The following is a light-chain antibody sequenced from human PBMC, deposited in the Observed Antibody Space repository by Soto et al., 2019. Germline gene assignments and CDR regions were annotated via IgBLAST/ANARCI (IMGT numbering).Light chain of an antibody. V-gene: IGKV3-20*01. J-gene: IGKJ5*01. CDR2: GAS. CDR1: QSVSSSY. Sequence: EIVLPQSPGTLSLSPGERATLSCRASQSVSSSYLAGYQQKPGQAPRLLIYGASSRATGIPDRFSGSGSVTDVTVTISRLEPEDFAVYYCQQYGSSPGITFGQGTRLDIK. CDR3: QQYGSSPGIT.